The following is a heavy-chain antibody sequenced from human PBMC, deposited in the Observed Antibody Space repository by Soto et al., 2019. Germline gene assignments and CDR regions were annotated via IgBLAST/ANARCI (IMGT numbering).Heavy chain of an antibody. V-gene: IGHV3-33*06. CDR1: GFTFSSYA. D-gene: IGHD6-13*01. CDR3: AKEGRVGYSTRIFRRDNWFDP. Sequence: QVQLVESGGGVVQPGRSLRLSCAASGFTFSSYAMHWVHQAPGKGLEWVAAILYDGSNQYYADAVKGRFTISRDNSKNTLYLQMNSLRVEDTAVYYCAKEGRVGYSTRIFRRDNWFDPWGQGTPVTVSS. CDR2: ILYDGSNQ. J-gene: IGHJ5*02.